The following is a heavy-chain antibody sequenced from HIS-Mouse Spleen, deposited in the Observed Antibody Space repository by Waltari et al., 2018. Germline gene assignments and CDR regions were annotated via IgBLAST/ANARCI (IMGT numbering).Heavy chain of an antibody. CDR3: AREIPYSSSWYDWYFDL. CDR1: GGSISSSSYY. V-gene: IGHV4-39*07. Sequence: QLQLQESGPGLVKPSETLSLTCTVSGGSISSSSYYWGWIRQPPGRGLEGIWSIYYSGSTYSSPPLKSRVTISVATSKNQFSLKLSSVTAADTAVYYCAREIPYSSSWYDWYFDLWGRGTLVTVSS. CDR2: IYYSGST. J-gene: IGHJ2*01. D-gene: IGHD6-13*01.